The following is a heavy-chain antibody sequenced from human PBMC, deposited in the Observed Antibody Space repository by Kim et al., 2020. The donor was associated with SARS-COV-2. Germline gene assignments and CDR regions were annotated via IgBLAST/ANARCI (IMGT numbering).Heavy chain of an antibody. CDR1: GFTFSNAW. Sequence: GGSLRLSCAASGFTFSNAWMSWVRQAPGKGLEWVGRIKSKTDGGTTDYAAPVKGRFTISRDDSKNTLYLQMNSLKTEDTAVYYCTTSFYPFGVVISPTERVDYWGQGTLVTVSS. J-gene: IGHJ4*02. CDR2: IKSKTDGGTT. V-gene: IGHV3-15*01. CDR3: TTSFYPFGVVISPTERVDY. D-gene: IGHD3-3*01.